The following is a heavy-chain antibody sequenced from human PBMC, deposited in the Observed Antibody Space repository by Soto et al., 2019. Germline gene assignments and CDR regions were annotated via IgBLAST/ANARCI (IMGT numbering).Heavy chain of an antibody. Sequence: HPGGSLRLSCAASGFTFSSSVMNWVRQAPGSGLEWVSTITAGGDTHYADSVKGRFTISRDNSKDSLSLQMNSLRAEDTAIYYCAKVLRDGIRTYDYWGLGTVVTVSS. CDR1: GFTFSSSV. CDR3: AKVLRDGIRTYDY. J-gene: IGHJ4*02. CDR2: ITAGGDT. V-gene: IGHV3-23*01.